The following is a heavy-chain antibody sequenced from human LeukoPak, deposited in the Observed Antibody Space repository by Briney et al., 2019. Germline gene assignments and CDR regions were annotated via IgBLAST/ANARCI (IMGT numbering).Heavy chain of an antibody. CDR1: GGSFSGYY. CDR2: INHSGST. CDR3: ARVEMATILSH. D-gene: IGHD5-24*01. Sequence: SETLSLTCAVYGGSFSGYYWSWIRQPPGKGLEWIGEINHSGSTNYNPSLKSRVTISVDTSKNQFSLKLSSVTAADTAVYYCARVEMATILSHWGQGTLVTVSS. V-gene: IGHV4-34*01. J-gene: IGHJ4*02.